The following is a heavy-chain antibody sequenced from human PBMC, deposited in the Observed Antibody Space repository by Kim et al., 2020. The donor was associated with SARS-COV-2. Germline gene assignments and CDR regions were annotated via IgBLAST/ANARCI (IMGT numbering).Heavy chain of an antibody. V-gene: IGHV1-46*01. CDR1: GYTFTSYY. J-gene: IGHJ6*03. Sequence: ASVKVSCKASGYTFTSYYMHWVRQAPGQGLEWMGIINPSGGSTSYAQKFQGRVTMTRDTSTSTVYMELSSLRSEDTAVYYCARGGGAAGTYYYYYYYMDVWGKGTTVTVSS. CDR2: INPSGGST. CDR3: ARGGGAAGTYYYYYYYMDV. D-gene: IGHD6-13*01.